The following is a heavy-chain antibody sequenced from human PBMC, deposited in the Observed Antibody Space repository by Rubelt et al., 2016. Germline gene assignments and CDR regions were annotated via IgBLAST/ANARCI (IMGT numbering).Heavy chain of an antibody. CDR2: INHSGST. CDR1: GGSFSGYY. Sequence: QVQLQQWGAGLLKPSETLSLTCAVYGGSFSGYYWSWIRQPPGQGLEWIGEINHSGSTNYNPSPTRRVDISVDSSTTQLSRKLSAVTAAYTAVYYCARVSNGYYFDYWGQGTLVTVSS. V-gene: IGHV4-34*01. CDR3: ARVSNGYYFDY. D-gene: IGHD3-3*01. J-gene: IGHJ4*02.